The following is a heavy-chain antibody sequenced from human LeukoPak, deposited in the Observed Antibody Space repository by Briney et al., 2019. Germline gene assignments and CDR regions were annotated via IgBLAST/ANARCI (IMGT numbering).Heavy chain of an antibody. D-gene: IGHD1-26*01. CDR3: AKNGQSGFSFDP. CDR1: GGSISSSSYY. CDR2: IYYSGST. V-gene: IGHV4-39*01. J-gene: IGHJ5*02. Sequence: SETLSLTCTVSGGSISSSSYYWGWIRQPPGKGLEWIGSIYYSGSTYYNPSLKSRLTISVDTSKNQFSLKLSSVTAADTAVYYCAKNGQSGFSFDPWGQGTLVTVSS.